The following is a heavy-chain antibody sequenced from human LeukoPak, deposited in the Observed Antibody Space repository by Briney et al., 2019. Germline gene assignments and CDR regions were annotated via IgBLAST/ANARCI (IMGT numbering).Heavy chain of an antibody. Sequence: PSETLSLTCIVSGGSMNNYYWSWFRQPPGKGLEWIAYVYQTGDTRYNPSLKSRVTISVDTSKNQFSLKLSSVTAADTAVYYCARSLYSSGWAAIGVEEYYFDYWGQGTLVTVSS. CDR3: ARSLYSSGWAAIGVEEYYFDY. J-gene: IGHJ4*02. D-gene: IGHD6-19*01. CDR1: GGSMNNYY. CDR2: VYQTGDT. V-gene: IGHV4-59*01.